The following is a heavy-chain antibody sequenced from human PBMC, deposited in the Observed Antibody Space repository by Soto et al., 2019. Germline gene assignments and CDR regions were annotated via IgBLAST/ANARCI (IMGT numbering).Heavy chain of an antibody. CDR2: ISYDGSNK. CDR1: GFAFSSYG. Sequence: GGSLTLACAASGFAFSSYGMHWVPAAKGKGLEWVAVISYDGSNKYYADSVKGRFTISRDNSKNTLYLQMNSLRAEDTVVYYCASYVRSRAAYGMDVLGQGTTLTVSS. CDR3: ASYVRSRAAYGMDV. V-gene: IGHV3-30*03. D-gene: IGHD2-15*01. J-gene: IGHJ6*02.